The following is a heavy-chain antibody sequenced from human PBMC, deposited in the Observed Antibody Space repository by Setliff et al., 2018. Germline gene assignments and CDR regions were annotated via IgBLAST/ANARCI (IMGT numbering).Heavy chain of an antibody. V-gene: IGHV1-58*01. D-gene: IGHD6-13*01. CDR1: GFTFTSSA. CDR2: IVVGSGNA. CDR3: ARDGSPIDY. J-gene: IGHJ4*02. Sequence: SVKVSCKASGFTFTSSAVQWVRQARGQRLEWIGWIVVGSGNANYAQKFQGRVTITRDTSASTAYMELSSLRSEDTAVYYCARDGSPIDYWGQGTLVTVSS.